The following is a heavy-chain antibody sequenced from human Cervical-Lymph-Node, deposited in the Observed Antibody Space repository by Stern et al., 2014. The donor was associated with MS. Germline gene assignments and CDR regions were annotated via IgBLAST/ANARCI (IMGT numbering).Heavy chain of an antibody. V-gene: IGHV1-69*01. J-gene: IGHJ6*02. CDR2: IIPMFGTA. D-gene: IGHD3-22*01. CDR1: GGTFSSYP. Sequence: VQLLESGAEVKQPGSSVKVSCKASGGTFSSYPISWVRQAPGQGLEWMGGIIPMFGTANYAQMFQGRVTITADESTTTAYMELSSLRSEDTAMYYCARAGQDSSGYSDYYYGMDVWGQGTTVTVSS. CDR3: ARAGQDSSGYSDYYYGMDV.